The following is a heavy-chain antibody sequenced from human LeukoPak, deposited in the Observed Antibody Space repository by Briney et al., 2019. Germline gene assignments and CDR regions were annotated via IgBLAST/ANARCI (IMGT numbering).Heavy chain of an antibody. D-gene: IGHD5-18*01. Sequence: GGSLRLSCTAYGFTFGEYVMRWFRQAPGKGRGWVGFIGRKTYGGRTEYAASVKGRFTISRDDSKSIAYLQMNSLKTEDTAVYYCTRGGYSYAYWGQGTLVTVSS. CDR1: GFTFGEYV. CDR3: TRGGYSYAY. J-gene: IGHJ4*02. V-gene: IGHV3-49*03. CDR2: IGRKTYGGRT.